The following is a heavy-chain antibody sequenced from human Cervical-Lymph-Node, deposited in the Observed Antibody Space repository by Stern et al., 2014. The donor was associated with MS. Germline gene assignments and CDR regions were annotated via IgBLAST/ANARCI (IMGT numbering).Heavy chain of an antibody. CDR2: LNPNSDDP. CDR1: GYTFTAFF. J-gene: IGHJ4*02. D-gene: IGHD1-26*01. V-gene: IGHV1-2*06. CDR3: AREATRIVIGIDY. Sequence: VQLVQSGTKMQKPGASVKVSCKASGYTFTAFFIHWVRQVPGQGLEWMGRLNPNSDDPTYAQNVQDRVTLTRDTTIGTAYLELSRLTSADTAVYYCAREATRIVIGIDYWGQGTQVIVSS.